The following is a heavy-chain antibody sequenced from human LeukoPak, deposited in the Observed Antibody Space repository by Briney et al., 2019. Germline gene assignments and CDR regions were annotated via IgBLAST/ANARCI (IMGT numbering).Heavy chain of an antibody. J-gene: IGHJ6*02. CDR1: GGTFSSYA. CDR2: IIPILGIA. Sequence: SVKVSCKASGGTFSSYAIRWVRQAPGQGLEWMGRIIPILGIANYAQKFQGRVTITADKSTSTAYMELSSLRSEDTAVYYCARGFSPYSSLPYYYGMDVWGQGTTVTVSS. CDR3: ARGFSPYSSLPYYYGMDV. D-gene: IGHD6-13*01. V-gene: IGHV1-69*04.